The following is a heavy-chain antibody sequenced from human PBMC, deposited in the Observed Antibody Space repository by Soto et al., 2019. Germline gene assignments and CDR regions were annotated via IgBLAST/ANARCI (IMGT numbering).Heavy chain of an antibody. CDR1: GFTFSNYA. Sequence: GGSLRLSCGVSGFTFSNYAMSWVRHSPGKGLEWVSTISGSGDSTHYADSVKGRFTISRDNSKNTLWLQMNSLRADDTAVYYCAKEARYYDSNGYFDYWGQGTLVTVSS. CDR2: ISGSGDST. CDR3: AKEARYYDSNGYFDY. D-gene: IGHD3-22*01. V-gene: IGHV3-23*01. J-gene: IGHJ4*02.